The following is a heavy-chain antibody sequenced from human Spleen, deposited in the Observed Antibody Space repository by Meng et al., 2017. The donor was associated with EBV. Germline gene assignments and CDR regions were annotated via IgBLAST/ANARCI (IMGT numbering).Heavy chain of an antibody. CDR2: INHSGST. CDR1: AGSVSGYY. J-gene: IGHJ4*02. CDR3: ARSGGGLFATDY. V-gene: IGHV4-34*01. Sequence: RWGALLFQPSEPLPRAVAAYAGSVSGYYWSWIRQPPGKWLECIGEINHSGSTNYNPSLKSRVTISVDTSKNQFSLKLSSVTAADTAVYYCARSGGGLFATDYWGQGTLVTVSS. D-gene: IGHD2-15*01.